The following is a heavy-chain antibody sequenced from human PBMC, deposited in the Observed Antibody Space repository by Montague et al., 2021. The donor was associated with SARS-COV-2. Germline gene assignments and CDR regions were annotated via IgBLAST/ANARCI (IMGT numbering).Heavy chain of an antibody. CDR1: GGSFSGYY. Sequence: SETLSLTCAVYGGSFSGYYWSWIRQPPGKGLEWIGEINHSGSTNYNPSLKSRVTISVDTSKNQFSLKLSSVTAADTAVYYCARGRYSSSWYGDKNRFDPWGQGTLVTVSS. CDR3: ARGRYSSSWYGDKNRFDP. CDR2: INHSGST. J-gene: IGHJ5*02. D-gene: IGHD6-13*01. V-gene: IGHV4-34*01.